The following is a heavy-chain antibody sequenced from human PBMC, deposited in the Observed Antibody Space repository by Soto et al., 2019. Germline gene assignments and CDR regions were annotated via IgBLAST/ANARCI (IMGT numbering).Heavy chain of an antibody. J-gene: IGHJ4*03. Sequence: GSLRLSCAASGFTFSSYEMNWVRQTPGKGLDWLSYISSSGKTIFYADSVKGRFTISRDNAKNSLFLQMNSLRAEDTAVYYCARDDETYYVFDYWGQGXMVTVYS. CDR2: ISSSGKTI. CDR3: ARDDETYYVFDY. V-gene: IGHV3-48*03. D-gene: IGHD3-16*01. CDR1: GFTFSSYE.